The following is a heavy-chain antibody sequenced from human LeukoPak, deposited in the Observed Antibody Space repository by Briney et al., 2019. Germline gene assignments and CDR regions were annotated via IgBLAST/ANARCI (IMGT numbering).Heavy chain of an antibody. CDR1: GASISSSTYY. CDR2: VNYAVNT. D-gene: IGHD1-26*01. CDR3: ARHLGPYSASYLDY. Sequence: SGTLSLSCTVSGASISSSTYYWGWIRQSPGKGLEWIGSVNYAVNTYYNPSLKSRVTISADTSKNQFSLKMNFVTAADTALYYCARHLGPYSASYLDYWGQGTLVTVSS. J-gene: IGHJ4*02. V-gene: IGHV4-39*01.